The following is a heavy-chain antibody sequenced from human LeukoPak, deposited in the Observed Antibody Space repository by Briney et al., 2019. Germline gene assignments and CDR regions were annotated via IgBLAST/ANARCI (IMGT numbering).Heavy chain of an antibody. CDR3: ARVDYGGTIDY. CDR2: ISGSGDYT. CDR1: GFTFSGYA. Sequence: GGSRRLSCAVSGFTFSGYAMSWVRQAPGKGLEWVSTISGSGDYTYYADSVKGRFSISRDNAKNSLYLQMNSLRAEDTAVYYCARVDYGGTIDYWGQGTLVTVSS. J-gene: IGHJ4*02. D-gene: IGHD4-23*01. V-gene: IGHV3-23*01.